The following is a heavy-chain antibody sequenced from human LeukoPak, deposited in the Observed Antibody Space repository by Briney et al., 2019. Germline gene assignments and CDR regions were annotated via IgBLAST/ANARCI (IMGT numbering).Heavy chain of an antibody. J-gene: IGHJ4*02. CDR3: ARDLLSHRLAKYFDY. CDR1: GFTFSSYA. CDR2: ISYDGSNK. V-gene: IGHV3-30-3*01. Sequence: GGSLSLSCAASGFTFSSYAMHWVRQAPGKGLEWVAVISYDGSNKYYADSVKGRFTISRDNSKNTLYLQMNSLRAEDTAVYYCARDLLSHRLAKYFDYWGQGTLVTVSS.